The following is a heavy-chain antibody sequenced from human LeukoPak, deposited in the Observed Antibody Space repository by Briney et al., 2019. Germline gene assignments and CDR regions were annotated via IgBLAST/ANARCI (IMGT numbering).Heavy chain of an antibody. Sequence: GGSLRLSCAAPGFTFSSYSMNWVRQAPGKGLEWVSSISSSSSYIYHADSVKGRFTISRDNAKNSLYLQMNSLRAEDTAVYYCARGGTIAAAGNAWGQGTLVTVSS. CDR1: GFTFSSYS. D-gene: IGHD6-13*01. J-gene: IGHJ4*02. V-gene: IGHV3-21*01. CDR3: ARGGTIAAAGNA. CDR2: ISSSSSYI.